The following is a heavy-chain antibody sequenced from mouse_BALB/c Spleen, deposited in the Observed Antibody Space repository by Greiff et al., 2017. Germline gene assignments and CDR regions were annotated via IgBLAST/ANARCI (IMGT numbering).Heavy chain of an antibody. CDR3: ASYYDYDRNFAY. Sequence: VQLQQSGPGLVQPSQSLSITCTVSGFSLTSYGVHWVRQSPGKGLEWLGVIWSGGSTDYNAAFISRLSISKDNSKSQVFFKMNSLQANDTAIYYCASYYDYDRNFAYWGQGTLVTVSA. D-gene: IGHD2-4*01. V-gene: IGHV2-2*02. J-gene: IGHJ3*01. CDR1: GFSLTSYG. CDR2: IWSGGST.